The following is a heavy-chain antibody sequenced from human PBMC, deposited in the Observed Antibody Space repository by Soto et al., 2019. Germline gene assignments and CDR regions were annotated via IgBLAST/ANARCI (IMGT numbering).Heavy chain of an antibody. Sequence: PGGSLRLSCAASGFIFSGDWMHWVRQVPGKGLVWVSRINVDGSDTSYADSVKGRFTISRDNAKNTVYLQMNSLRAEDTAVYYCATQRESSIAARPLDYWGQGTLVTVSS. D-gene: IGHD6-6*01. J-gene: IGHJ4*02. CDR2: INVDGSDT. CDR1: GFIFSGDW. CDR3: ATQRESSIAARPLDY. V-gene: IGHV3-74*01.